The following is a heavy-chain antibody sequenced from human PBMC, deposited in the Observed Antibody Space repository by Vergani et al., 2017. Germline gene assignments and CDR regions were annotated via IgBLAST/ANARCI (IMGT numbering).Heavy chain of an antibody. CDR2: ISGSGGST. J-gene: IGHJ6*02. CDR1: GFTFNHYA. D-gene: IGHD5-12*01. V-gene: IGHV3-23*01. Sequence: EVQLLESGGDLVQPGGSLRLSCAASGFTFNHYAMNWVRQAPGKGLEWVSGISGSGGSTYYAGSVKGRFTISRDSSKNTLYLQMNSLSAGDTAVYYCAKANPRNSGYDYLYYYHVMDVWGQGTTVTVPS. CDR3: AKANPRNSGYDYLYYYHVMDV.